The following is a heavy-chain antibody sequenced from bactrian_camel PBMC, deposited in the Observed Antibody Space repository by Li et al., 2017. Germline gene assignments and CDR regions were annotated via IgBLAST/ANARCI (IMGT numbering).Heavy chain of an antibody. CDR3: AATDPTFRGFCWARSSTGSSYNQ. V-gene: IGHV3S1*01. CDR1: GFSISPYC. D-gene: IGHD1*01. Sequence: QLVESGGGSEQVGGSLRLACAAPGFSISPYCMGWFRQAPGKEREGVAHIATDSDRTYYTDSVEGRFTISQDNAKNTVYLQMDSLKSDDTAMYYCAATDPTFRGFCWARSSTGSSYNQWGQGTQVTVS. J-gene: IGHJ4*01. CDR2: IATDSDRT.